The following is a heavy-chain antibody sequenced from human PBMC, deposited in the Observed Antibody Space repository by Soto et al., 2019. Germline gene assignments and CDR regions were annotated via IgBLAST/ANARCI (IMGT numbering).Heavy chain of an antibody. Sequence: GGSLRLSCAASGFTFSSYGMHWVRQAPGKGLEWVAVIWYDGSNKYYADSVKGRFTISRDNSKNTLYLQMNSLRAEDTAVYYCARDEIAAAGLLYSFDYWGQGTLVTVSS. CDR3: ARDEIAAAGLLYSFDY. CDR2: IWYDGSNK. D-gene: IGHD6-13*01. V-gene: IGHV3-33*01. CDR1: GFTFSSYG. J-gene: IGHJ4*02.